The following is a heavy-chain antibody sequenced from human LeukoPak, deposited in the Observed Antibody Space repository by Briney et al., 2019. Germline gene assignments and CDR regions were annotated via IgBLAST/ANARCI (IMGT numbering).Heavy chain of an antibody. J-gene: IGHJ4*02. CDR1: GGTLSSYA. CDR3: STSPSFGSSWYQFNY. CDR2: IIPIYTTT. D-gene: IGHD6-13*01. V-gene: IGHV1-69*19. Sequence: SVKVSCKASGGTLSSYAFSWVRQSPGQGLEWLGGIIPIYTTTYSAQSFQARVTFTADESASTVYMEMSSLRPEDTAVYYCSTSPSFGSSWYQFNYWGQGTLVTVSS.